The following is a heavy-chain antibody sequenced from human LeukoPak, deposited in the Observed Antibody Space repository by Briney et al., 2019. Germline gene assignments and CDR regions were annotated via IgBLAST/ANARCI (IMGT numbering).Heavy chain of an antibody. J-gene: IGHJ3*02. V-gene: IGHV4-59*12. D-gene: IGHD2-2*01. Sequence: SETLSLTCTVSGGSISSYYWSWIRQPPGKGLEWIGYIYYSGSTNYNPSLKSRVTISVDTSKNQFSLKLSSVTAADTAVYYCARTIRYCSSTSCSPGAFDIWGQGTMVTVSS. CDR1: GGSISSYY. CDR3: ARTIRYCSSTSCSPGAFDI. CDR2: IYYSGST.